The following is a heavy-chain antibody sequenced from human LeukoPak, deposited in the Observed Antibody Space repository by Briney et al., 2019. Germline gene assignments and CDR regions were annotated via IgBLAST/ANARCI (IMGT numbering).Heavy chain of an antibody. Sequence: GGSLRLSCAASGFTFSTYAMAWVRQAPGKGLEWVSAISGSGTSTYYADSVKGRFTISRDNSKNTLYLQMNTLRAEDTAVYFCAKDKYNWNCGEFDYWGQGTLVTVSS. J-gene: IGHJ4*02. CDR1: GFTFSTYA. V-gene: IGHV3-23*01. CDR2: ISGSGTST. D-gene: IGHD1-20*01. CDR3: AKDKYNWNCGEFDY.